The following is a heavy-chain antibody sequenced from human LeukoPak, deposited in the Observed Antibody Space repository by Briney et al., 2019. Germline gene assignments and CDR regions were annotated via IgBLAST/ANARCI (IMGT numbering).Heavy chain of an antibody. J-gene: IGHJ4*02. D-gene: IGHD3-22*01. CDR1: GYTFTAYY. CDR3: AAYYYDSSGYYLFDY. V-gene: IGHV1-2*02. Sequence: SLNVSSTASGYTFTAYYMHSVRQAPGHGREWMGWMNPNSGGTNYAQKFQGSVTMTRDTSISTAYMELSRLRSDDTAVYYCAAYYYDSSGYYLFDYWGQGTLVTVSS. CDR2: MNPNSGGT.